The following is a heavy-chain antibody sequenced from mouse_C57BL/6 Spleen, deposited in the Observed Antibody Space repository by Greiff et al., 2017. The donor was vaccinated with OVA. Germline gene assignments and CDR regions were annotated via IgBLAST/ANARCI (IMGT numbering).Heavy chain of an antibody. CDR3: ATKGGYDSWFAY. Sequence: VQLQESGPGLVAPSQSLSITCTVSGLSLTSYGVDWVRQSPGKGLEWLGVIWGVGSTNYNSALKSRLSISKDNSKSQVFLKMNSLQTDDTAMYYCATKGGYDSWFAYWGQGTLVTVSA. D-gene: IGHD2-2*01. J-gene: IGHJ3*01. CDR1: GLSLTSYG. V-gene: IGHV2-6*01. CDR2: IWGVGST.